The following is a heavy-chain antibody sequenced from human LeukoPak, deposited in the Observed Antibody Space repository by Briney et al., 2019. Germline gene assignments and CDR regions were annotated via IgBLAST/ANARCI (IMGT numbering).Heavy chain of an antibody. CDR2: INHSGST. Sequence: SETLSLTCAVYGGSFSGYYWSWIRQPPGKGLEWIGEINHSGSTNYNPSLKSRVTISVDTSKNQFSLKLSSVTAADTAVYYCARGVLYCSSTSCYAAPKKYHYYYGMDVWGQGTTVTVSS. V-gene: IGHV4-34*01. D-gene: IGHD2-2*01. J-gene: IGHJ6*02. CDR1: GGSFSGYY. CDR3: ARGVLYCSSTSCYAAPKKYHYYYGMDV.